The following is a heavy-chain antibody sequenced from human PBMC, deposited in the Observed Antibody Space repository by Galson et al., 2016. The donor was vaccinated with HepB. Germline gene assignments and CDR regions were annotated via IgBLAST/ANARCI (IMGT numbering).Heavy chain of an antibody. CDR1: GFTFSSYA. V-gene: IGHV3-30*04. Sequence: SLRLSCAASGFTFSSYAMHWVRQAPGKGLGWVAVISYDGSNKYYADSVKGRFTISRDNSKNTLYLQMNSLRDEDTAVYYCARESLVYGDYYYSMDVWGPGTTVTVSS. J-gene: IGHJ6*02. CDR3: ARESLVYGDYYYSMDV. D-gene: IGHD4/OR15-4a*01. CDR2: ISYDGSNK.